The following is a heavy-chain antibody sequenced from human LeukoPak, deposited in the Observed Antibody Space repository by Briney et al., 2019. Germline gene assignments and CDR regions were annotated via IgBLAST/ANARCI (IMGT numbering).Heavy chain of an antibody. CDR2: IYYSGST. V-gene: IGHV4-31*03. J-gene: IGHJ3*02. CDR3: ARVPTPAPYYYDSSGLEAFDI. CDR1: GGSISSGGYY. D-gene: IGHD3-22*01. Sequence: SETLSLTCTVSGGSISSGGYYWSWIRQHPGKGLEWIGYIYYSGSTYYNPSLKSRVTISVDTSKNQFSLKLSSVTAADTAVYYCARVPTPAPYYYDSSGLEAFDIWGQGTMVTVSS.